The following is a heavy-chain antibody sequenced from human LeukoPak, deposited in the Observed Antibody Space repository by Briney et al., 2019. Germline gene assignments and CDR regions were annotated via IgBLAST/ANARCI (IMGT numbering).Heavy chain of an antibody. CDR2: IYWNDDK. CDR1: GFSLSTSGVG. V-gene: IGHV2-5*01. CDR3: AHTARIAAALLYYFDY. D-gene: IGHD6-13*01. J-gene: IGHJ4*02. Sequence: ESGPTLVNPTQTLTLTCTFSGFSLSTSGVGVGWIRQPPGKALEWLALIYWNDDKRYSPSLKSRLTITKDTSKSQVVLTMTNMDPVDTATYYCAHTARIAAALLYYFDYWGQGTLVTVSS.